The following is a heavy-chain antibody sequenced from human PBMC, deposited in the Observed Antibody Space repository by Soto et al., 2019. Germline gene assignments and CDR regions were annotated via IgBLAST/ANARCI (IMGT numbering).Heavy chain of an antibody. CDR3: ARDRTSGGLFDY. D-gene: IGHD2-15*01. CDR2: INPSGGSA. CDR1: GYTXTXXX. J-gene: IGHJ4*02. Sequence: QXXXXXXXXEVXXPGASVKVSXXASGYTXTXXXXXXXRQAPGQGLEWMGIINPSGGSANYAQKXPXXVXXXXXXXXXXXXXXXSXLRSDDTAVYYCARDRTSGGLFDYWGQGTLVTVSS. V-gene: IGHV1-46*01.